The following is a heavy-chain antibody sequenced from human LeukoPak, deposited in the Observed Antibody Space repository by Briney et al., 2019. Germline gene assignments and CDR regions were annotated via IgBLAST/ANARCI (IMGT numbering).Heavy chain of an antibody. J-gene: IGHJ4*02. Sequence: PSETLSLXCTVSGGSISSSSYCWGWIRQPPGKGLEWIGSFYCSGSTYYNPSLKSRVTISVDTSKNQFSLRLSSVTAADTAVYYCARLRSPVTILYYFDYWGQGTLVTVSS. CDR2: FYCSGST. CDR1: GGSISSSSYC. D-gene: IGHD4-17*01. V-gene: IGHV4-39*01. CDR3: ARLRSPVTILYYFDY.